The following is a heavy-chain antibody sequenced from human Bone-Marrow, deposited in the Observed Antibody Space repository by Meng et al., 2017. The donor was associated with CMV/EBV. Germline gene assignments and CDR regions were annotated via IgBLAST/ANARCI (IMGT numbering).Heavy chain of an antibody. Sequence: GESLKISCAASGFTFSSYAMNWVRQAPGKGLEWVSAISGCGGSTYYADSVKGRFTISRDNSKNTLYLQMNSLIAEYTAVYYCAKLEYSSSWYLDCWGQGTLVTVSS. CDR3: AKLEYSSSWYLDC. CDR2: ISGCGGST. V-gene: IGHV3-23*01. J-gene: IGHJ4*02. CDR1: GFTFSSYA. D-gene: IGHD6-13*01.